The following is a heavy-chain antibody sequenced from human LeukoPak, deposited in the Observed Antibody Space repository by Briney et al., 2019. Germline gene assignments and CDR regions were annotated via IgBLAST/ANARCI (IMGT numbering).Heavy chain of an antibody. V-gene: IGHV3-48*04. CDR2: ISSSSSTI. D-gene: IGHD6-13*01. CDR1: GFTFSSYN. J-gene: IGHJ4*02. Sequence: PGGSLRLSCAASGFTFSSYNMNWVRQAPGKGLEWVSYISSSSSTIYYADSVKGRFTIARDNAKKSLYLQMNSLRAEDTAVYYCASPYNSRWYELCYWGQGTLVTVSS. CDR3: ASPYNSRWYELCY.